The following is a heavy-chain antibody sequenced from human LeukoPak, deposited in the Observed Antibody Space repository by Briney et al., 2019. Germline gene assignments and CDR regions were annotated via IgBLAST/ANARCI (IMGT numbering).Heavy chain of an antibody. J-gene: IGHJ4*02. CDR1: GFTFSDYY. Sequence: GGSLRLSCAASGFTFSDYYMSWIRQAPGKGLEWVSYISSSSSYTNYADSVQGRFTISRDNAKNSLYLQMNSLRAEDTAVYYCAREGSSSSCNFDYWGQGTLVTVSS. V-gene: IGHV3-11*05. D-gene: IGHD6-13*01. CDR3: AREGSSSSCNFDY. CDR2: ISSSSSYT.